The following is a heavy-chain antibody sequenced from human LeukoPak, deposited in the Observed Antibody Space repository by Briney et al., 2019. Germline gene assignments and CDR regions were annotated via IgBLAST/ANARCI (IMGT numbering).Heavy chain of an antibody. CDR2: INTNPGNP. V-gene: IGHV7-4-1*02. Sequence: ASVKVSCKASGYTFTSYAMIWVRQAPGQGLEWVGWINTNPGNPTYAQGFTGRFVFSLDTSVRTASVQISSVKSEDTAVYYCATDYDTLFDYWGEGTLVTVSS. J-gene: IGHJ4*02. D-gene: IGHD3-22*01. CDR1: GYTFTSYA. CDR3: ATDYDTLFDY.